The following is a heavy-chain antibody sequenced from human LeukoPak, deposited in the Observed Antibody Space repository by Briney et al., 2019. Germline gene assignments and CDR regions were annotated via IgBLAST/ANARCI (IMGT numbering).Heavy chain of an antibody. CDR2: INHSGST. V-gene: IGHV4-34*01. CDR1: GVSFSGYY. J-gene: IGHJ4*02. Sequence: SETLSLTCAVYGVSFSGYYWSWIRQPPGKGLEWIGEINHSGSTNYNPSLKSRVTISVDTSKNQFSLKLSSVTAADTAVYYCARRSRRQYYYDSSGYQHLDYWGQGTLVTVSS. D-gene: IGHD3-22*01. CDR3: ARRSRRQYYYDSSGYQHLDY.